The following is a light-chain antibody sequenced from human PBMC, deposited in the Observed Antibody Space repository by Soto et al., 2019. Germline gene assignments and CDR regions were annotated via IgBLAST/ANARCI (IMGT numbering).Light chain of an antibody. CDR2: DVN. CDR1: SSDVGAHNY. Sequence: QSVLTQPPSASGSPGQSLTISCTGTSSDVGAHNYVSWYQQNPGKAPKLMLYDVNKRPSGVPDRFSGSKSGNTASLTVSGLQAEDEADYYCSSYAGSSSVFGTGTKVTVL. J-gene: IGLJ1*01. CDR3: SSYAGSSSV. V-gene: IGLV2-8*01.